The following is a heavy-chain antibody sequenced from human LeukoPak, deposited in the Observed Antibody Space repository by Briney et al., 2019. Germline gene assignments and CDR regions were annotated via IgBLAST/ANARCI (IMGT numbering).Heavy chain of an antibody. Sequence: KPGGSLRLSCAASGFTFSSYSMNWVRQAPGKGLEWVSSISSSSSYIYYADSVKGRFTISRDNAKNSLYLQMNSLRAEDTAVYYCARDSVREPKNDYWGQGTLVTVSS. CDR2: ISSSSSYI. D-gene: IGHD2-2*01. CDR1: GFTFSSYS. J-gene: IGHJ4*02. CDR3: ARDSVREPKNDY. V-gene: IGHV3-21*01.